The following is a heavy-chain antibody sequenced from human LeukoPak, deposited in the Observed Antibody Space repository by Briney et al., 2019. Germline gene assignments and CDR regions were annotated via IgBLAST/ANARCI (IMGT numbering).Heavy chain of an antibody. CDR3: ARDGLLGIPFDC. CDR1: GYTFTGYY. CDR2: INPNTDGT. D-gene: IGHD7-27*01. V-gene: IGHV1-2*02. J-gene: IGHJ4*02. Sequence: ASVKLSCAASGYTFTGYYIHWVRQAPGQGLEWMGWINPNTDGTNYAQKLQGRVTITKDTSIRSTYMERSRLRSDDTAVYYCARDGLLGIPFDCWGQETLVTVSS.